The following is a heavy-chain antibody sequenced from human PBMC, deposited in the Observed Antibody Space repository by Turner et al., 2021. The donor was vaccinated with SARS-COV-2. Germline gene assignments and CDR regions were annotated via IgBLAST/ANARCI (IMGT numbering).Heavy chain of an antibody. CDR2: IYYSGSA. Sequence: QLQLQESDPGLVKPSETLSLPCTVSGGSISSSSYYWGWIRQPPGKGLEWIGNIYYSGSAYYNPSLKSRVTISVDPSKNQFSLKLTSVTAADTAVYYCARLMDTAMDYYGTDVWGQGTTVTVSS. D-gene: IGHD5-18*01. V-gene: IGHV4-39*01. CDR3: ARLMDTAMDYYGTDV. J-gene: IGHJ6*02. CDR1: GGSISSSSYY.